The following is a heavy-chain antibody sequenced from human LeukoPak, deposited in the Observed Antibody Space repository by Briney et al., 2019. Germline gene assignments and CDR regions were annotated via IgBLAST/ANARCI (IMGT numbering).Heavy chain of an antibody. Sequence: SETLSLTCAVYGGSFSGYYWSWIRQPPGKGLEWIGEINHSGSTNYNPSLKSRVTISIDTSKNQFSLKLSSVTAADTAVYYCARGRAVPAAGPYNWFDHWGQGTLVTVSS. CDR1: GGSFSGYY. V-gene: IGHV4-34*01. CDR3: ARGRAVPAAGPYNWFDH. J-gene: IGHJ5*02. D-gene: IGHD2-2*01. CDR2: INHSGST.